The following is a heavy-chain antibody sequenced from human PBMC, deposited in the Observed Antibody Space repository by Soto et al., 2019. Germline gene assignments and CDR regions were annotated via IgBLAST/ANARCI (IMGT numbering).Heavy chain of an antibody. D-gene: IGHD3-10*01. V-gene: IGHV3-48*02. CDR3: ARDGGLLWFGEPYYYYGMDV. CDR2: ISSSSSTI. J-gene: IGHJ6*02. CDR1: GFTFSSYS. Sequence: QSGGSLRLSCAASGFTFSSYSMNWVRQAPGKGLEWVSYISSSSSTIYYADSVKGRFTISRDNAKNSLYLQMNSLRDEDTAVYYCARDGGLLWFGEPYYYYGMDVWGQGTTVTVSS.